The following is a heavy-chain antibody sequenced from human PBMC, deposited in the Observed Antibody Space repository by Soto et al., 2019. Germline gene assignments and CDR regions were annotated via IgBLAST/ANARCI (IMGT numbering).Heavy chain of an antibody. CDR1: GFTFSSYS. V-gene: IGHV3-48*02. CDR3: ARELVGGYSSGWYEIGIDY. CDR2: ISSSSSTI. J-gene: IGHJ4*02. Sequence: GGSLRLSCAASGFTFSSYSMNWVRQAPGKGLEWVSYISSSSSTIYYADSVKGRFTISRDNAKNSLYLQMNSLRDEDTAVYYCARELVGGYSSGWYEIGIDYWGQGTLVTVSS. D-gene: IGHD6-19*01.